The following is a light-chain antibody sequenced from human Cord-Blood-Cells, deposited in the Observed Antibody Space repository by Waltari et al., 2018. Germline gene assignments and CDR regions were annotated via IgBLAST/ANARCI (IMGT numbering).Light chain of an antibody. J-gene: IGKJ2*01. CDR3: QQYNNWPPKLFTP. CDR1: QSVSSN. V-gene: IGKV3-15*01. Sequence: EIVMTQSPATLSASPGERATLSCRASQSVSSNLAGYQQKPGQAPRLLIYGASTRATGIPARFSGSGSGTEFTLTISSLQSEDFAVYYCQQYNNWPPKLFTPFGQGTKLEIK. CDR2: GAS.